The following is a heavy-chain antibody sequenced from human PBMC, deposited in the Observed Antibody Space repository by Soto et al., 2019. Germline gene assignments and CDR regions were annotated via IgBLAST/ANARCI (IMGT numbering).Heavy chain of an antibody. CDR3: ARSVRVEPFDY. V-gene: IGHV4-59*01. CDR1: GGSISSYY. Sequence: SETLSLTCTVSGGSISSYYWSWIRQPPGKGLEWIGYIYYSGSTNYNPSLKSRATISVDTSKNQFSLKLSSVTAADTAVYYCARSVRVEPFDYWGQGTLVTVSS. J-gene: IGHJ4*02. D-gene: IGHD3-3*01. CDR2: IYYSGST.